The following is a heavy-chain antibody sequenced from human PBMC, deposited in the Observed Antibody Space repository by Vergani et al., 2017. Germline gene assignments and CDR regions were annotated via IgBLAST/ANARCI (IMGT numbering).Heavy chain of an antibody. CDR2: VYWNDDE. Sequence: QITLRESGPTLVKPTQTLTLTCTFSGFSLTTGGGGVGWIRQPPGRALEWLAFVYWNDDERYSPSLKSRVTITKDTSKNEVILTMATMDPVDTATYYCVHRLGYFDWDGAFDVWGPETMVTVSS. V-gene: IGHV2-5*01. CDR3: VHRLGYFDWDGAFDV. J-gene: IGHJ3*01. CDR1: GFSLTTGGGG. D-gene: IGHD3-9*01.